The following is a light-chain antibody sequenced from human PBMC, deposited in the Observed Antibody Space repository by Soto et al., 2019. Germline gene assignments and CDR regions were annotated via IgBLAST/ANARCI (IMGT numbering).Light chain of an antibody. Sequence: SVLARRAYVSGSPGQSITISCTGTNVDVGGYNYVSWYQHHPGKAPKLLIFEVSNRPSGVSNRFSGSKSGNTASLTISGLQSEDEADYYCASYTIKTTYVFGSGTKVTVL. CDR1: NVDVGGYNY. CDR2: EVS. V-gene: IGLV2-14*01. J-gene: IGLJ1*01. CDR3: ASYTIKTTYV.